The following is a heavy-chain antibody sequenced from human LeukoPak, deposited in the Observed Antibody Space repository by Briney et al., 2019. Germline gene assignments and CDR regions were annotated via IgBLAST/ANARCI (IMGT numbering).Heavy chain of an antibody. V-gene: IGHV3-15*01. CDR2: IKSKTDGGTA. CDR3: TTAGPYSGSYGVFDY. CDR1: GFTFSSYG. J-gene: IGHJ4*02. Sequence: GGSLRLSCAASGFTFSSYGMHWVRQAPGKGLEWVGRIKSKTDGGTADYAAPVKGRFTISRDDSKNTLYLQMDSLKTEDTAVYFCTTAGPYSGSYGVFDYWGQGTLVTVSS. D-gene: IGHD1-26*01.